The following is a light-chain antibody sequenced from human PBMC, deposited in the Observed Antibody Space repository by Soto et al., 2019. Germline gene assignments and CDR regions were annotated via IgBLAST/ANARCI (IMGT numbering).Light chain of an antibody. CDR1: QSLSSN. Sequence: EIVMTQSPATLSVSPGERATLSCRASQSLSSNLAWYQQKPGQPPRLLIYGASTRATGIPARFSGSGSGTEFTLTISSLQSEDFAVYYCHQYNNWRNTFGQGTKLEIK. J-gene: IGKJ2*01. CDR2: GAS. V-gene: IGKV3-15*01. CDR3: HQYNNWRNT.